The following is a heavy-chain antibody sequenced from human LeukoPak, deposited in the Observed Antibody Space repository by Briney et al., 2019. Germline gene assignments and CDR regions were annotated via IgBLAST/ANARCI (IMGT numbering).Heavy chain of an antibody. CDR1: GFTFSTYA. CDR2: ISGMGGT. Sequence: PGGSLRLSCAASGFTFSTYAMSWVRQAPGKGLEWVSGISGMGGTYYADSVKGRFTISRDNSKNTLYLQMNSLRAEDTAVYYCAKKEAMIRGVPYYYDFWGQGTLVTVSS. J-gene: IGHJ4*02. CDR3: AKKEAMIRGVPYYYDF. V-gene: IGHV3-23*01. D-gene: IGHD3-10*01.